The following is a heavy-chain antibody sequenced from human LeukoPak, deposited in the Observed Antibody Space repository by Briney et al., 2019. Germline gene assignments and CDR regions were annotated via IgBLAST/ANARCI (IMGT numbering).Heavy chain of an antibody. J-gene: IGHJ4*02. CDR1: GVSMRAYQ. CDR2: INTKGET. V-gene: IGHV4-4*09. D-gene: IGHD2-21*01. Sequence: SETLSLTCTVSGVSMRAYQWSWVRQSPEKGLEWIGCINTKGETSYNPSLKSRVTTSVDTSKSQFSLRLTSVTAADTAVHYCATSNDAKIAPFDHWGQGAPVTVSS. CDR3: ATSNDAKIAPFDH.